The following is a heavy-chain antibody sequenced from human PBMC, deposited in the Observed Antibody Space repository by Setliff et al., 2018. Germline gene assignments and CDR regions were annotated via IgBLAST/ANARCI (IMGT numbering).Heavy chain of an antibody. J-gene: IGHJ4*02. V-gene: IGHV3-23*01. D-gene: IGHD2-15*01. CDR1: GFTFSTYA. CDR2: ITGNGNSL. Sequence: GGSLRLSCAASGFTFSTYALSWVRQAPGKGPEWVSTITGNGNSLYYANSVKGRFTISRDNSKNTLYLQMNSLRPEDTAVYYCARTCSGSGCYAGLESWGQGTPVTVSS. CDR3: ARTCSGSGCYAGLES.